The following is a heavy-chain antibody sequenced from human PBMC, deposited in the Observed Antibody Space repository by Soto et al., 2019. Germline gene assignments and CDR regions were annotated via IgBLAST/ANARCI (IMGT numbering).Heavy chain of an antibody. CDR3: TTDSYSTMVEVRFDY. CDR1: GFPFSNAW. D-gene: IGHD3-10*01. V-gene: IGHV3-15*07. CDR2: IKSRALGGTS. Sequence: PGGSLRLSCAGSGFPFSNAWINWVRHVPGKGLEWVGSIKSRALGGTSYFAAPVRGRFAITRDDSRNVAYMQMNSLYTEDTAAYYCTTDSYSTMVEVRFDYWGHGTLVTVSS. J-gene: IGHJ4*01.